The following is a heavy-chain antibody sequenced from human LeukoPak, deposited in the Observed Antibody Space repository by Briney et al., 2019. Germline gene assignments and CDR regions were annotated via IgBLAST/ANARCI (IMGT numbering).Heavy chain of an antibody. J-gene: IGHJ4*02. CDR1: VYTFTDYY. CDR2: INPNSGGT. CDR3: ARGHYFDY. Sequence: GASVTVSFKASVYTFTDYYMHWVRQAPGQGLEWMGWINPNSGGTNYAQKFQGRVTMTRDTSISTAYMELSRLRSDDTAVYYCARGHYFDYWGQGTLVTVSS. V-gene: IGHV1-2*02.